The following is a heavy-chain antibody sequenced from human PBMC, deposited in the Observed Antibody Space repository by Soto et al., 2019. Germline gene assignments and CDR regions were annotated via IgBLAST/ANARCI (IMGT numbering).Heavy chain of an antibody. CDR3: ARGAVMPDS. CDR1: GFTFDSFA. V-gene: IGHV3-23*01. J-gene: IGHJ4*02. Sequence: GGSLRLSCAASGFTFDSFAMTWVRQAPGKGLEWVSAISASGGSTFYADSVKGRFAISRDSSKNTLYLQMNSLRAEDTAVYYCARGAVMPDSWGQGTLVTVSS. D-gene: IGHD3-16*01. CDR2: ISASGGST.